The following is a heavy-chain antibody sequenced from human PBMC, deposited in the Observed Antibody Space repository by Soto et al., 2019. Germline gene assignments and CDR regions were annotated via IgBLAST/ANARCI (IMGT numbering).Heavy chain of an antibody. CDR3: ARDLTVTSPPDF. CDR1: GYTFTSYG. D-gene: IGHD4-17*01. CDR2: ISTYHGNT. J-gene: IGHJ4*02. Sequence: QVQLVQSGAEVKQPGASVKVSCKASGYTFTSYGINWVRQAPGQGLEWMGWISTYHGNTNYAQKLKGRATLTTDTSTSPAYMELRSLRSDDTAVYYCARDLTVTSPPDFWGQGTLVTVSS. V-gene: IGHV1-18*01.